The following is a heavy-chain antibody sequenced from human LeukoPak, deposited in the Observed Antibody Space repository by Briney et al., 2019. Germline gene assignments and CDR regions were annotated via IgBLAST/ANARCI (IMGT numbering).Heavy chain of an antibody. CDR1: GFTFTAYA. Sequence: GGSLRLSCAASGFTFTAYALHWVRQAPGKGLEWAALISFDGSNKYYADSVKGRFTISRDNSNNTLYLQMNSLRADDTAVYYCARDPDYGGNGRLGFEYWGQGTLVTVSS. CDR2: ISFDGSNK. D-gene: IGHD4-23*01. V-gene: IGHV3-30-3*01. CDR3: ARDPDYGGNGRLGFEY. J-gene: IGHJ4*02.